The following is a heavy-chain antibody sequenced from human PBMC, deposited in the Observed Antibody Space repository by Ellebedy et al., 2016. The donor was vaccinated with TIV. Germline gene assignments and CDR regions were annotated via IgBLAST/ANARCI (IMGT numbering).Heavy chain of an antibody. CDR3: ARTYSSSPTPHYFDY. J-gene: IGHJ4*02. V-gene: IGHV1-2*02. D-gene: IGHD6-6*01. CDR1: GYTFTGYY. Sequence: ASVKVSXXASGYTFTGYYMHWVRQAPGQGLEWMGWINPNSGGTNYAQKFQGRVTMTRDTSISTAYMELSRLRSDDTAVYYCARTYSSSPTPHYFDYWGQGTLVTVSS. CDR2: INPNSGGT.